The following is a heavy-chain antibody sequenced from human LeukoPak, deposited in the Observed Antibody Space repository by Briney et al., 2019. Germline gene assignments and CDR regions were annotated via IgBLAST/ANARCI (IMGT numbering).Heavy chain of an antibody. CDR2: ISGSGGRGYT. J-gene: IGHJ4*02. D-gene: IGHD6-13*01. V-gene: IGHV3-23*01. CDR1: GFTFSNYV. CDR3: AKDIAASGLPRIFDF. Sequence: GGSLRLSCAASGFTFSNYVMAWVRQAPGKGLEWVSAISGSGGRGYTYYADSAKGRFTISRDNAKNTMYLQMNSLSAEDTVVYYCAKDIAASGLPRIFDFWGQGTLVTVSS.